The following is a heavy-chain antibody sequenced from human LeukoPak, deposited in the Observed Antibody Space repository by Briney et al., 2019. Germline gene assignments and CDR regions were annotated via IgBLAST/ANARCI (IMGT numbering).Heavy chain of an antibody. CDR3: ARVEPNGDSDY. CDR2: ITNTRNYI. J-gene: IGHJ4*02. Sequence: GGSLRLFCAASGFTFSSYSVNWVRQAPGKGLEWVSSITNTRNYINYADSVKGRFTISRDNAKNSLYLQMNSLRAEDTAVYYCARVEPNGDSDYWGQGTLVTVSS. V-gene: IGHV3-21*01. D-gene: IGHD4-17*01. CDR1: GFTFSSYS.